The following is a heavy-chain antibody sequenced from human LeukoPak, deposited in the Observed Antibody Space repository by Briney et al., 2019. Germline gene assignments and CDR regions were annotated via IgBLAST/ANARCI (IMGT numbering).Heavy chain of an antibody. CDR3: ARDQLKCGTSCSDAFDI. CDR2: IYYSGST. CDR1: GGSISSYY. V-gene: IGHV4-30-4*08. D-gene: IGHD2-2*01. Sequence: SETLSLTCTVSGGSISSYYWSWVRQPPGKGLEWVGYIYYSGSTYYNPSLKSRVTISVDTSKNQFSLKLSSVTAADTAVYYCARDQLKCGTSCSDAFDIWGQGTMVTVSS. J-gene: IGHJ3*02.